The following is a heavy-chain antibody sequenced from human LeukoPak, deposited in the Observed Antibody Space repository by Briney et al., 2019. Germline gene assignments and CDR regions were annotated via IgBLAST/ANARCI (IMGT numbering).Heavy chain of an antibody. Sequence: ASVKVSCKASGYSFTDHYLHWLRQAPGQGLEWMGWISAYNGNTNYAQKLQGRVTMTTDTSTSTAYMELRSLRSDDTAVYYCARVAYSGLGGVEYWGQGTLVTVSS. CDR1: GYSFTDHY. CDR3: ARVAYSGLGGVEY. V-gene: IGHV1-18*04. D-gene: IGHD5-12*01. CDR2: ISAYNGNT. J-gene: IGHJ4*02.